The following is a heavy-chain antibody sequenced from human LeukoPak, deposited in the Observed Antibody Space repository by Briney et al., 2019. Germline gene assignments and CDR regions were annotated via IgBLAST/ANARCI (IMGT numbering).Heavy chain of an antibody. CDR2: IYYSGST. CDR1: GGSFSGYY. V-gene: IGHV4-59*01. J-gene: IGHJ4*02. CDR3: ARYYDSSGYYPYYFDY. D-gene: IGHD3-22*01. Sequence: MPSETLSLTCAVYGGSFSGYYWSWIRQPPGKGLEWIGYIYYSGSTNYNPSLKSRVTISVDTSKNQFSLKLSSVTAADTAVYYCARYYDSSGYYPYYFDYWGQGTLVTVSS.